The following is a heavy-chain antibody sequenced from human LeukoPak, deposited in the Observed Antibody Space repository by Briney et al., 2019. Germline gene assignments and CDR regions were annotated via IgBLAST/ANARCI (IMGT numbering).Heavy chain of an antibody. J-gene: IGHJ4*02. D-gene: IGHD1-26*01. V-gene: IGHV3-23*01. CDR3: AKDCFRWAFDY. CDR2: ISDTGDTT. CDR1: GVTFNTYT. Sequence: GGSLRLSCAASGVTFNTYTMSWVRQAPGKGLEWVAVISDTGDTTYYADSVKGRFTISRDNSKSMLYLQMNSLRVEDTAVYYCAKDCFRWAFDYWGPATLVTVSS.